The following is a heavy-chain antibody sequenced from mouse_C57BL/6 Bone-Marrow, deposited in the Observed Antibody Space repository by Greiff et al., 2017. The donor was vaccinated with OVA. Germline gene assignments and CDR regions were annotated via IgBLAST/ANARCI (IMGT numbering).Heavy chain of an antibody. D-gene: IGHD2-1*01. CDR1: GFTFSSYA. CDR3: AREIYYGNYWFAY. V-gene: IGHV5-4*01. J-gene: IGHJ3*01. Sequence: EVKLMASGGGLVKPGGSLKLSCAASGFTFSSYAMSWVRQTPEKRLEWVATISDGGSYTYYPDNVKGRFTISRDNAKNNLYLQMSHLKSEDTAMYYCAREIYYGNYWFAYWGQGTLVTVSA. CDR2: ISDGGSYT.